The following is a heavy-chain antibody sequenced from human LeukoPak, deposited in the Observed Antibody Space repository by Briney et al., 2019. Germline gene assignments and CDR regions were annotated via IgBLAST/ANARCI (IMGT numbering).Heavy chain of an antibody. Sequence: SETLSLTRTVSGGSISSYYWNWIRQPPGKGLEWIGYIYYTGNTNYNPSLKSRVTVSVDTSKTKFSLKLSSVTAADTAVYYCARGYCSGGTCYSYFDYWGQGTLVTVSS. J-gene: IGHJ4*02. CDR3: ARGYCSGGTCYSYFDY. V-gene: IGHV4-59*08. CDR1: GGSISSYY. CDR2: IYYTGNT. D-gene: IGHD2-15*01.